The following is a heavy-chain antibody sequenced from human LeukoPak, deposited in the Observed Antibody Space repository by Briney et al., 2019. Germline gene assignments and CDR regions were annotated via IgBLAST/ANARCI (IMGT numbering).Heavy chain of an antibody. CDR1: GGSISSGSYY. V-gene: IGHV4-61*02. D-gene: IGHD3-22*01. CDR3: ARDHKSDYYDSSGYYVYALDI. Sequence: PSETLSLTCTVSGGSISSGSYYWSWIRQPAGKGLEWIGRIYTSGSTNYNPSLKSRVTISVDTSKNQFSLKLSSVTAADTAVYYCARDHKSDYYDSSGYYVYALDIWGQGTMVTVSS. J-gene: IGHJ3*02. CDR2: IYTSGST.